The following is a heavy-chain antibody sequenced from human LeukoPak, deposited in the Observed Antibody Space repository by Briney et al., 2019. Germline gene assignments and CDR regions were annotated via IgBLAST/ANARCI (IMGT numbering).Heavy chain of an antibody. CDR3: AREGGTGGAFDI. J-gene: IGHJ3*02. D-gene: IGHD3-16*01. CDR2: ISYDGSNK. V-gene: IGHV3-30-3*01. CDR1: GFTVSSNY. Sequence: GGSLRLSCAASGFTVSSNYMSWVRQAPGKGLEWVAVISYDGSNKYYADSVKGRFTISRDNSKNTLYLQMNSLRAEDTAVYYCAREGGTGGAFDIWGQGTMVTVSS.